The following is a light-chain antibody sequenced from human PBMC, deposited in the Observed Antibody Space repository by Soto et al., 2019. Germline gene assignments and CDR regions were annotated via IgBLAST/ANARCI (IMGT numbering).Light chain of an antibody. J-gene: IGLJ2*01. CDR2: DVS. CDR3: SSYTSSITRV. V-gene: IGLV2-14*03. Sequence: QSVLTQPPSVSGSPGQSIAISCTGTSSDVGGYSSVSWYQHHPGKAPKLVIYDVSNRPSGVSNRFSGSKSGNTASLTISGLQAEDEADYYCSSYTSSITRVFGGGTQLTVL. CDR1: SSDVGGYSS.